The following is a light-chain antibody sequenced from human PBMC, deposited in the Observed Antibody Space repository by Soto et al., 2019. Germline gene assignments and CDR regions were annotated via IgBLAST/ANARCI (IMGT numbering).Light chain of an antibody. CDR1: SSNIGVNT. V-gene: IGLV1-44*01. CDR2: SND. J-gene: IGLJ2*01. Sequence: QSVLTQPPSASGAPGQRVTIACSGSSSNIGVNTVSWYQQLPGTAPKHLIYSNDQRPSGVPDRFSGSQSGTSASLAISGLQSEDDGDYYCASWDDSLNGVVFGGGTKLTVL. CDR3: ASWDDSLNGVV.